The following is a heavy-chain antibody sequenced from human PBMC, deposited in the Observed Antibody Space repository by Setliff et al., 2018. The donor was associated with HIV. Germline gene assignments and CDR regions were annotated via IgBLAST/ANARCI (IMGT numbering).Heavy chain of an antibody. Sequence: SETLSLTCTVSGVSVSGTAYYWAWIRQPPGRGLEWIGNIYYTGNTNYNSSLKSRISMSMVASKKQIFLNLSTVSAADTAVYYCARQQGDSRGFYPHFDYWGQGRLVT. CDR3: ARQQGDSRGFYPHFDY. CDR1: GVSVSGTAYY. V-gene: IGHV4-39*01. J-gene: IGHJ4*02. D-gene: IGHD3-22*01. CDR2: IYYTGNT.